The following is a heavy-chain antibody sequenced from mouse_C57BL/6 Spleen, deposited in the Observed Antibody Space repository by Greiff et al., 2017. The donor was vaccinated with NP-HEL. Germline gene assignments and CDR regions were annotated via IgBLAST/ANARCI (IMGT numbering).Heavy chain of an antibody. V-gene: IGHV5-17*01. J-gene: IGHJ1*03. D-gene: IGHD4-1*01. CDR2: ISSGSSTI. CDR1: GFTFSDYG. Sequence: EVMLVESGGGLVKPGGSLKLSCAASGFTFSDYGMHWVRQAPEKGLEWVAYISSGSSTIYYADTVKGRFTISRDNAKNTLFLQMTSLRSEDTAMYYCARKETGFYWYFDVWGTGTTVTVSS. CDR3: ARKETGFYWYFDV.